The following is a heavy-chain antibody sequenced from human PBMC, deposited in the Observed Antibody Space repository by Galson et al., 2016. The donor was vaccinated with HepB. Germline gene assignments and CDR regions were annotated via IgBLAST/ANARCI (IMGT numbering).Heavy chain of an antibody. V-gene: IGHV3-74*01. CDR3: ARSVRGSGSPPGGC. Sequence: SLRLSCAASGFTFSTYWMRWVRQAPGKGLVWVSRINGDGGSTDFADSVKGRFTSSRDNAKKTLYLQMNSLRAEDTAVYYCARSVRGSGSPPGGCWGQGTLVTVSS. CDR1: GFTFSTYW. D-gene: IGHD3-10*01. J-gene: IGHJ4*02. CDR2: INGDGGST.